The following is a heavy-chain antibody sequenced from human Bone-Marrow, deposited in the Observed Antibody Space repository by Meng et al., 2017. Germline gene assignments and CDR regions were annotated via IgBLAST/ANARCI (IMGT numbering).Heavy chain of an antibody. J-gene: IGHJ4*02. D-gene: IGHD6-19*01. V-gene: IGHV4-4*07. CDR1: GGSISSYY. Sequence: QVQLQGSDPGLVNPSATRSLTCTVSGGSISSYYWSWIRQPAGKGLEWIGRIYTSGSTNYNPSLKSRVTMSVDTSKNQFSLKLSSVTAADTAVYYCASSSGWYGEGDYWGQGTLVTVSS. CDR3: ASSSGWYGEGDY. CDR2: IYTSGST.